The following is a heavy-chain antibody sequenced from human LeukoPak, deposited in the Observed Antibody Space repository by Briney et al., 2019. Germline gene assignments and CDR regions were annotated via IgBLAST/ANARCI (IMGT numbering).Heavy chain of an antibody. D-gene: IGHD6-19*01. Sequence: GESLRISCHGSENSFTAFWIGWVRQRPGKGLEWMGMIYPGDSDTRYSPSFQGQVTISADKSISTAYLQWSSLKASDTAMYYCARQGGSGWYAQDDAFDIWGQGTMVTVSS. CDR2: IYPGDSDT. V-gene: IGHV5-51*01. CDR3: ARQGGSGWYAQDDAFDI. J-gene: IGHJ3*02. CDR1: ENSFTAFW.